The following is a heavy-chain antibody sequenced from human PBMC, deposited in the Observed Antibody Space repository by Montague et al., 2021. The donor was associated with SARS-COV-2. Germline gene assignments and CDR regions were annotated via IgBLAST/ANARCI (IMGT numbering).Heavy chain of an antibody. Sequence: SETLSLTCTVSGGPISSSSYYRGWIRQPPGKGLEWIGNIYYSGSTYYNPSLKSRVTISVDTSKNQFSLKLSSVTAADTAIYYCARFVRHCSRTSCYAFDYWGQGTLVAVSS. J-gene: IGHJ4*02. D-gene: IGHD2-2*01. CDR1: GGPISSSSYY. CDR2: IYYSGST. CDR3: ARFVRHCSRTSCYAFDY. V-gene: IGHV4-39*01.